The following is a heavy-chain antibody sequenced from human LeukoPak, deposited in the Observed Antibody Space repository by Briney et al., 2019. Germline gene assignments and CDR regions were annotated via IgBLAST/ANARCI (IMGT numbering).Heavy chain of an antibody. V-gene: IGHV3-33*01. Sequence: AGGSLRLSCAASGFSFSIYGMHWVRQAPGRGLEWVAVIWSDGSNKYYGDSVKGRFTISRDNSKNTVFLQMNSLRAEDTAVYYCARSYYYDSSGYYWTRYYVMDAWGQGTTATVSS. CDR2: IWSDGSNK. D-gene: IGHD3-22*01. CDR1: GFSFSIYG. J-gene: IGHJ6*02. CDR3: ARSYYYDSSGYYWTRYYVMDA.